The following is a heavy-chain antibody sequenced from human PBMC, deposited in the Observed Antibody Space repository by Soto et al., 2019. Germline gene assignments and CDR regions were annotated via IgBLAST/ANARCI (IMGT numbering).Heavy chain of an antibody. CDR3: VRIGTYYYYYGMAV. CDR2: IIPIFGTA. Sequence: SVKVSCKASGGTFSSYAISWVRQAPGQGLEWMGGIIPIFGTANYAQKFQGRVTITADESTSTAYMELSSLRSEDTAVYYCVRIGTYYYYYGMAVWGQGSTVTGSS. V-gene: IGHV1-69*13. D-gene: IGHD1-1*01. CDR1: GGTFSSYA. J-gene: IGHJ6*02.